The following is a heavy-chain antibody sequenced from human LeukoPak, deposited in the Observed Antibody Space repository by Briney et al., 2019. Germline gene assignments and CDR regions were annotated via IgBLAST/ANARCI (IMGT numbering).Heavy chain of an antibody. D-gene: IGHD3-3*01. V-gene: IGHV3-23*01. CDR3: AKAPPIFGVVYFDY. CDR2: ISGSGGST. J-gene: IGHJ4*02. CDR1: GFTFSSYA. Sequence: GGPLRLSCAASGFTFSSYATSWVRQAPGKGLEWVSAISGSGGSTYYADSVKGRFTISRDNSKNTLYLQMNSLRAEDTAVYYCAKAPPIFGVVYFDYWGQGTLVTVSS.